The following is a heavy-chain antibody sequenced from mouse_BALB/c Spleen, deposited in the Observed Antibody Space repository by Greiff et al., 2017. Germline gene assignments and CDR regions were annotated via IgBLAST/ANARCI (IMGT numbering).Heavy chain of an antibody. V-gene: IGHV5-9-3*01. CDR3: ARHLTLYAMDY. CDR2: ISSGGSYT. J-gene: IGHJ4*01. Sequence: DVHLVESGGGLVKPGGSLKLSCAASGFTFSSYAMSWVRQTPEKRLEWVATISSGGSYTYYPDSVKGRFTISRDNAKNTLYLQMSSLRSEDTAMYYCARHLTLYAMDYWGQGTSVTVSS. CDR1: GFTFSSYA. D-gene: IGHD4-1*01.